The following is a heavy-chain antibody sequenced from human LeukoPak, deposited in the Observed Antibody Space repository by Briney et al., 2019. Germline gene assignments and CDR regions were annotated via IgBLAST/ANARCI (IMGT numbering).Heavy chain of an antibody. Sequence: GGSLRLSCAASGFTFSSYSMNWVRQAPGKGLEWVSSISSSSSYIYYADSVKGRFTISRDNAKNSLYLQMNSLRAEDTAAYYCARDRDRIAVAGTAFDIWGQGTMVTVSS. CDR3: ARDRDRIAVAGTAFDI. J-gene: IGHJ3*02. CDR1: GFTFSSYS. D-gene: IGHD6-19*01. V-gene: IGHV3-21*01. CDR2: ISSSSSYI.